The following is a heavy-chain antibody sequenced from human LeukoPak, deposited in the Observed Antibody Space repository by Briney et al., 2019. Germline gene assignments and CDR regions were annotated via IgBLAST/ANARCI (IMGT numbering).Heavy chain of an antibody. D-gene: IGHD5-24*01. V-gene: IGHV4-59*01. CDR1: GGSINSDY. J-gene: IGHJ3*02. CDR2: IYHSGST. Sequence: SETLSLTCSVSGGSINSDYWNWIRQPPGKGLEWIGYIYHSGSTNYNPSLKSRVTISIDKSKKQFSLKLISVTAADTAIYYCARVGGMTTINNAAFDIWGQGTMVTVSS. CDR3: ARVGGMTTINNAAFDI.